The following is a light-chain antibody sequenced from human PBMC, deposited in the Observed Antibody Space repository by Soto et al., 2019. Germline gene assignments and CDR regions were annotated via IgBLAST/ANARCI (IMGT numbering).Light chain of an antibody. CDR3: QVWDRSSDHDV. CDR1: NIGSKS. V-gene: IGLV3-21*02. CDR2: DDS. Sequence: SYELTQPPSVSVAPGQTARITCGGNNIGSKSVHWYQQKPGQAPVLVVYDDSDRPSAIPERFPRSNSGNTATLTISRVEAGDEADYYCQVWDRSSDHDVFGTGTKVT. J-gene: IGLJ1*01.